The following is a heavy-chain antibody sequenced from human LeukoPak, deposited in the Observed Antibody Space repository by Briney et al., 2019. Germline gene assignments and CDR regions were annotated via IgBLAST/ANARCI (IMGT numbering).Heavy chain of an antibody. CDR2: IYYNGRT. Sequence: PSENLSLTCTVPGGSISSSDYYWGWIRQPPGKGLEWIGNIYYNGRTYYNPSLKSRVTISVDTSKNQFSLKLSSVTAADTAVYYCARDLNLEYTDYWGQGTLVTVSS. CDR3: ARDLNLEYTDY. CDR1: GGSISSSDYY. V-gene: IGHV4-39*07. J-gene: IGHJ4*02. D-gene: IGHD1-1*01.